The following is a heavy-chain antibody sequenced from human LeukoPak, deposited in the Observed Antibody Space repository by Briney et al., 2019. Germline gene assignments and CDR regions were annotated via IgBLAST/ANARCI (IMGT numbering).Heavy chain of an antibody. J-gene: IGHJ4*02. CDR3: AREAVGEFDY. CDR2: ISTSSSYI. V-gene: IGHV3-21*01. Sequence: GGSLRLSCAASRFTFSTYSMNWVRQAPGKGLEWVSFISTSSSYIYYADSVKGRFTISRDNARNSLYLQMNSLRAEDTAVYYCAREAVGEFDYWGQGTLVTVSS. CDR1: RFTFSTYS. D-gene: IGHD6-19*01.